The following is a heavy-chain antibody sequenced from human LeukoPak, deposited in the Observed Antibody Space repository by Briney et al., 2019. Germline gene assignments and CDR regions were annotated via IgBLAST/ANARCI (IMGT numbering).Heavy chain of an antibody. D-gene: IGHD5-24*01. CDR1: GLTFSSYS. V-gene: IGHV3-21*01. Sequence: PGGSLRLSCAASGLTFSSYSMNWVRQAPGKGLEWVSSISSSSSYIYYADSVKGRFTISRDNAKNSLYLQMNSLRAEDTAVYYCARDRDGYNWAIDYWGQGTLVTVSS. J-gene: IGHJ4*02. CDR2: ISSSSSYI. CDR3: ARDRDGYNWAIDY.